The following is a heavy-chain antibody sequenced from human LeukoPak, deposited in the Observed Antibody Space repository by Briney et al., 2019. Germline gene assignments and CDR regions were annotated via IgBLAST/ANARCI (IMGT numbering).Heavy chain of an antibody. CDR2: IYYSGSA. CDR1: GGSISSTSYY. V-gene: IGHV4-39*01. CDR3: ARQFPRYCSSTSCYPSNYFDP. Sequence: KPSETLSLTCTVSGGSISSTSYYWGWIRQPPGKGLEWIGSIYYSGSANYNPSLKSRITIYVDTSKNQFSLKLSSVTAADTAVYYCARQFPRYCSSTSCYPSNYFDPWGQGTLVTVSS. D-gene: IGHD2-2*01. J-gene: IGHJ5*02.